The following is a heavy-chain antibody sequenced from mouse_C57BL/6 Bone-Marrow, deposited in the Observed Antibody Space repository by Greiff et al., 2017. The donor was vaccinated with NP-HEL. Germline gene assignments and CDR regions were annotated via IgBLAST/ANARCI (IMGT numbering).Heavy chain of an antibody. D-gene: IGHD1-2*01. J-gene: IGHJ1*03. CDR3: ARDTAHWYFDV. CDR2: INYDGSST. V-gene: IGHV5-16*01. Sequence: EVQLVESEGGLVQPGSSMKLSCTASGFTFSDYYMAWVRQVPEKGLEWVANINYDGSSTYYLDSLKSRFIISRDNAKNILYLQMSSLKSEDTATYYCARDTAHWYFDVWGTGTTVTVSS. CDR1: GFTFSDYY.